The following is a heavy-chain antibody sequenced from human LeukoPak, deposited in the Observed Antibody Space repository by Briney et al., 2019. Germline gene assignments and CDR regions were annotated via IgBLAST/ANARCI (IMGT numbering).Heavy chain of an antibody. D-gene: IGHD4-23*01. V-gene: IGHV1-18*01. J-gene: IGHJ4*02. Sequence: ASVKVSCKASGYTFASYVISWVRQAPGQGLEWMGWISGYNGNTNYAQKFQGRVTMTTDTSTSTAYMELSSLRSEDTAVYYCARGTTVVTPFDYWGQGTLVTVSS. CDR1: GYTFASYV. CDR2: ISGYNGNT. CDR3: ARGTTVVTPFDY.